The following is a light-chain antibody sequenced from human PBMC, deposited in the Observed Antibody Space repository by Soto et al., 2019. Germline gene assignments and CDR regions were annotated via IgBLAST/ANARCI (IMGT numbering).Light chain of an antibody. CDR1: SSDVGGYNY. CDR3: SSYSGSNAAV. J-gene: IGLJ3*02. CDR2: EVH. Sequence: QSVLTQPPSASGSPGQSVTISCTGTSSDVGGYNYVSWYQQHPGKAPKLMIYEVHKRPSGVPDRFSGSKSGNTASLTVSGLQAEDEADYYCSSYSGSNAAVFGGGTKVTV. V-gene: IGLV2-8*01.